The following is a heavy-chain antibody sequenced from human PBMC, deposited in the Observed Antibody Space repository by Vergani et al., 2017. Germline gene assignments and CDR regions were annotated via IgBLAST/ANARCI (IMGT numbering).Heavy chain of an antibody. D-gene: IGHD3-22*01. CDR3: ARGVTMIVVVIPHSWFDP. CDR1: GRSFSGYY. Sequence: QVQLQQWGAGLLKPSETLSLTCAVYGRSFSGYYWSWIRQPPGKGLEWFGEINHSGSTNYNPSLKSRVTIAVDTAKHQFSLKLSSVTAADTAVYYCARGVTMIVVVIPHSWFDPWGQGTLVTVSS. J-gene: IGHJ5*02. V-gene: IGHV4-34*01. CDR2: INHSGST.